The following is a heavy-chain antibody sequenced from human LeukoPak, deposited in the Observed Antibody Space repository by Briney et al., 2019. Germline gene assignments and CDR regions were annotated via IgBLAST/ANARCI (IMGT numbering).Heavy chain of an antibody. V-gene: IGHV4-34*01. CDR2: INHSGST. CDR1: GGSFSGYY. D-gene: IGHD6-13*01. CDR3: ARGWSSSWTWEAFDI. Sequence: SETLSLTCAVYGGSFSGYYWSWIRQPPGKGLEWIGEINHSGSTNYNPSLKSRVTITVDTSKNQFSLKLSSVTAADTAVYYCARGWSSSWTWEAFDIWGQGTMVTVSS. J-gene: IGHJ3*02.